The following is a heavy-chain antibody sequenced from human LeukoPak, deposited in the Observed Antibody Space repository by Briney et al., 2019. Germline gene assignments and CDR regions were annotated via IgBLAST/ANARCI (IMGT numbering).Heavy chain of an antibody. CDR2: INPNSGGT. J-gene: IGHJ6*02. V-gene: IGHV1-2*02. CDR1: GYTFTGYY. D-gene: IGHD2-2*02. CDR3: ARDIVVVVPAAIPTSMSSMDV. Sequence: GASVKVSCKASGYTFTGYYMHWVRQAPGQGLEWMGWINPNSGGTNYAQKFQGRVTMTRDTSISTAYMELSRLRSDDTAVYYCARDIVVVVPAAIPTSMSSMDVWGQGTTVTVSS.